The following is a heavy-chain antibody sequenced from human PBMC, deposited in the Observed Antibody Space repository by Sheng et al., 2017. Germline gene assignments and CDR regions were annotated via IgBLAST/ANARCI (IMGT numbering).Heavy chain of an antibody. CDR1: GGSISSGSYY. CDR3: ARDDGLEQLDTEGNWFDP. J-gene: IGHJ5*02. Sequence: QVQLQESGPGLVKPSQTLSLTCTVSGGSISSGSYYWSWIRQPAGKGLEWIGRIYTSGSTNYNPSLKSRVTISVDTSKNQFSLKLSSVTAADTAVYYCARDDGLEQLDTEGNWFDPWGQGTLVTVSS. D-gene: IGHD6-6*01. CDR2: IYTSGST. V-gene: IGHV4-61*02.